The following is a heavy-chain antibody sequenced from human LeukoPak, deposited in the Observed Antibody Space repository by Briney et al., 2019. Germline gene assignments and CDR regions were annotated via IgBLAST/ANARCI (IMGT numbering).Heavy chain of an antibody. V-gene: IGHV3-30-3*01. CDR3: ARDPQTYYDFWSGYSNYAFDI. D-gene: IGHD3-3*01. Sequence: PGRSLRLSCAASGFTFSSYAMHWVRQAPGKGLEWVAVISYDGSNKYYADSVKGRFTISRDNSKNTLYLQMNSLRAEDTAVYYCARDPQTYYDFWSGYSNYAFDIWGQGTMVTVSS. CDR1: GFTFSSYA. CDR2: ISYDGSNK. J-gene: IGHJ3*02.